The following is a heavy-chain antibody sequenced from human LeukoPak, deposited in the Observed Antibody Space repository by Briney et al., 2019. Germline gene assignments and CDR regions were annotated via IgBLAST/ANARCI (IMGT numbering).Heavy chain of an antibody. J-gene: IGHJ4*02. V-gene: IGHV1-18*01. D-gene: IGHD2-21*02. CDR1: GYTLTSYG. CDR3: ARDLDRYCGGDCYHHYFDS. CDR2: ISAYNGNT. Sequence: AASVKVSCKASGYTLTSYGISWVRQAPGQGLEWMGWISAYNGNTNYAQKLQGRVTMTTDTSTSTAYMELRSLRSDDTAVYYCARDLDRYCGGDCYHHYFDSWGQGTLVTVSS.